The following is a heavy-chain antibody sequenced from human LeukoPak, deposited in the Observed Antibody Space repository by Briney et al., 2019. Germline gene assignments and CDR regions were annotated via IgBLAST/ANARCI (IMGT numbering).Heavy chain of an antibody. Sequence: SVKVSCKASGGTFSSYAISWVRQAPGQGLEWMGGIIPIFGTANYAQKFQGRVTIITDESTSTAYMELSSLRSEDTAVYYCARVVTLDGYYFDYWGQGTLVTVCS. J-gene: IGHJ4*02. CDR3: ARVVTLDGYYFDY. CDR1: GGTFSSYA. D-gene: IGHD6-6*01. CDR2: IIPIFGTA. V-gene: IGHV1-69*05.